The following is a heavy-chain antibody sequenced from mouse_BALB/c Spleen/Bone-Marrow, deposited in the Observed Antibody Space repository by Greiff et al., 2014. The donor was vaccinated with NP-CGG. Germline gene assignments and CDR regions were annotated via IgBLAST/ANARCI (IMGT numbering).Heavy chain of an antibody. D-gene: IGHD2-1*01. V-gene: IGHV14-1*02. CDR2: IDPENGNT. CDR3: AGGNYRFAY. CDR1: GFNIKDYY. Sequence: EVKLEESGAELVRPGALVKLSRKASGFNIKDYYMHWVKQRPEQGLEWIGWIDPENGNTIYDPKFQGKASITADTSSNTAYLQLSSLTSEDTAVYYCAGGNYRFAYWGQGTLVTVSA. J-gene: IGHJ3*01.